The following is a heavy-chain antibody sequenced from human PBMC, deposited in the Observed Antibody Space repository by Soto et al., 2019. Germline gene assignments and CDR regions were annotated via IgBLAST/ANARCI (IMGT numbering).Heavy chain of an antibody. CDR3: AKDQSYGDYDWFDP. CDR1: GFTFSSYA. V-gene: IGHV3-23*01. D-gene: IGHD4-17*01. Sequence: EVQRLESGGGLVQPGGSLRLSCAASGFTFSSYAMSWFRQAPGKGLEWVSAISGSGGSTYYADSVKGRFTISRDNSKNTLYLQMNSLRAEDTAVDYCAKDQSYGDYDWFDPWGQGTLVNVSS. CDR2: ISGSGGST. J-gene: IGHJ5*02.